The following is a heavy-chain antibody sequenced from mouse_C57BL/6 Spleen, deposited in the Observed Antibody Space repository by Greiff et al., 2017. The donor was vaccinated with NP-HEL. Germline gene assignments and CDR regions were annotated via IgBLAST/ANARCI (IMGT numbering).Heavy chain of an antibody. CDR2: ISSGGDYI. CDR1: GFTFSSYA. Sequence: DVMLVESGEGLVKPGGSLKLSCAASGFTFSSYAMSWVRQTPEKRLEWVAYISSGGDYIYYADTVKGRFTISRDNARNTLYLQMSSLKSEDTAMYYCTRQDDYYAMDYWGQGTSVTVSS. J-gene: IGHJ4*01. V-gene: IGHV5-9-1*02. CDR3: TRQDDYYAMDY.